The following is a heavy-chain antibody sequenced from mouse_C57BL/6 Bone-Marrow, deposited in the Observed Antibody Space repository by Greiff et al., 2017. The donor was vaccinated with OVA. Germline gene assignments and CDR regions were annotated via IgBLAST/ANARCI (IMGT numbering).Heavy chain of an antibody. J-gene: IGHJ2*01. CDR3: ARRGRDFDY. CDR2: INPGSGGT. CDR1: GYAFTNYL. D-gene: IGHD1-1*01. Sequence: LVESGAELVRPGTSVKVSCKASGYAFTNYLIEWVKQRPGQGLEWIGVINPGSGGTNYNEKFKGKATLTEDKSSSTAYMQISSLTSEDSAVYFCARRGRDFDYWGKGTTLTVSS. V-gene: IGHV1-54*01.